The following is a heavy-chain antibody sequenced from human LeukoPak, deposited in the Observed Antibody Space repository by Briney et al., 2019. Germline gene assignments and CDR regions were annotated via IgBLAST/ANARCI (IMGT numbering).Heavy chain of an antibody. J-gene: IGHJ6*02. CDR2: INHSGST. V-gene: IGHV4-4*02. CDR3: AKTSGYSSGWYSRRYYYYYGMDV. D-gene: IGHD6-19*01. CDR1: GDSINSLDL. Sequence: SETLSLTCTVSGDSINSLDLWSWVRQPPGKGLEWIGEINHSGSTNYNPSLKSRVTISVDTSKNQFSLKLSSVTAADTAVYYCAKTSGYSSGWYSRRYYYYYGMDVWGQGTTVTVSS.